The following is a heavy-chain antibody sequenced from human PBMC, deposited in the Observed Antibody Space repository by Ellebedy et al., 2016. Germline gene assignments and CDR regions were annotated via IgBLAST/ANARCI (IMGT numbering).Heavy chain of an antibody. CDR2: IIPRVGIA. V-gene: IGHV1-69*04. CDR3: ARGGYSPNYGMDV. D-gene: IGHD6-13*01. CDR1: GGTFSNYA. Sequence: ASVKVSCKASGGTFSNYANSWVRQAPGQGLEWRGRIIPRVGIANHAQNFQGRVTITADKSTSTAYMELSSLRSEDTAVYYCARGGYSPNYGMDVWGHGTTITVSS. J-gene: IGHJ6*02.